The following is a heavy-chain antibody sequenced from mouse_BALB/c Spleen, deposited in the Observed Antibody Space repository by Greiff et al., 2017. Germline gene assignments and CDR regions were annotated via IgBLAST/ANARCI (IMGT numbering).Heavy chain of an antibody. Sequence: EVHLVESGGGLVKPGGSLKLSCAASGFTFSSYTMSWVRQTPEKRLEWVATISSGGSYTYYPDSVKGRFTISRDNAKNTLYLQMSSLKSEDTAMYYCTRDGRVTTVVATGYFDYWGQGTTLTVSS. CDR2: ISSGGSYT. J-gene: IGHJ2*01. CDR3: TRDGRVTTVVATGYFDY. D-gene: IGHD1-1*01. CDR1: GFTFSSYT. V-gene: IGHV5-6-4*01.